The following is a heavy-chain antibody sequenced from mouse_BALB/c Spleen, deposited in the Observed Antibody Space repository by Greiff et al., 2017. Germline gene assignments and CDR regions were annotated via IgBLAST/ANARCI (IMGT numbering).Heavy chain of an antibody. CDR2: ISNGGGST. J-gene: IGHJ1*01. CDR1: GFTFSSYT. CDR3: ARQITTVVAKTGYFDV. D-gene: IGHD1-1*01. Sequence: EVKVVESGGGLVQPGGSLKLSCAASGFTFSSYTMSWVRQTPEKRLEWVAYISNGGGSTYYPDTVKGRFTISRDNAKNTLYLQMSSLKSEDTAMYYCARQITTVVAKTGYFDVWGAGTTVTVSS. V-gene: IGHV5-12-2*01.